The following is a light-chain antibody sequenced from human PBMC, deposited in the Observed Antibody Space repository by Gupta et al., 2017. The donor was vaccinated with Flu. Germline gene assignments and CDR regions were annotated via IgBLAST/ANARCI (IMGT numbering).Light chain of an antibody. V-gene: IGLV1-44*01. J-gene: IGLJ1*01. Sequence: QLVLTQPPSASGTPGQTVTISCPGSSSNIGTYAVNWYQHLPGTAPKLLIHNDNQRPSGVPDRFSGSKSGTSASLAISGLQSDDEATYYCAVWDGRLNGPYVVGTGTKVTVL. CDR2: NDN. CDR1: SSNIGTYA. CDR3: AVWDGRLNGPYV.